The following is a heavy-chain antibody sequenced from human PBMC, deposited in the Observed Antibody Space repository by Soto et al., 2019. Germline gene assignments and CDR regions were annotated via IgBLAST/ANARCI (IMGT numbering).Heavy chain of an antibody. CDR1: GYTFTSYA. CDR3: ARRIVVVTALDY. J-gene: IGHJ4*02. D-gene: IGHD2-21*02. V-gene: IGHV1-3*05. Sequence: QVQLVQSGAEEKKPGASVKVSCKASGYTFTSYAMHWVRQATGQRLEWMGWINAGNGNTKYSQKLQGRVTITRDTSASTAYMELSSLRSEDTAVYYCARRIVVVTALDYWGQGTLVTVSS. CDR2: INAGNGNT.